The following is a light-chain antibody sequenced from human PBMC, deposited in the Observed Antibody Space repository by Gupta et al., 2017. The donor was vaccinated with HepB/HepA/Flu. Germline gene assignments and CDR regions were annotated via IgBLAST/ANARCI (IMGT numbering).Light chain of an antibody. Sequence: QSALTQPASVSGSPGQSITIPCTGTSSDVGGYNYVSWYQQHPGKAPKLMIYDVSNRPSGVSNRFSGSKSGNTASLTISGLQADDEADYYCSSYTSSSTLLFGGGTELTVL. CDR3: SSYTSSSTLL. CDR2: DVS. J-gene: IGLJ2*01. CDR1: SSDVGGYNY. V-gene: IGLV2-14*03.